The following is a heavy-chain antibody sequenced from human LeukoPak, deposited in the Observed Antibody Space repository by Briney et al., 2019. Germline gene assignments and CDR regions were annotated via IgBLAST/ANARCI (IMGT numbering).Heavy chain of an antibody. V-gene: IGHV4-59*08. CDR3: ARHEPGWRGAFDI. Sequence: SETLSLTCSVSRASISSYYWSWIRQPPGQGLEWIAYIHYTGNTDSNPSLKSRVTISIDTSRRHFSLQLTSVTAADTAVYYCARHEPGWRGAFDIWGQGTMVTVSS. J-gene: IGHJ3*02. CDR2: IHYTGNT. D-gene: IGHD1-14*01. CDR1: RASISSYY.